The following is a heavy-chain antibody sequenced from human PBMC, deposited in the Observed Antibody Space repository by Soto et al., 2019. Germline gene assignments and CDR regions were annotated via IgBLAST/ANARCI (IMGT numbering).Heavy chain of an antibody. Sequence: GASVKVSCKTSGYAFNNYAIAWVRQAPGQGLEWLGGISGYNGNTNYAPKFQGRVTMTIDTSANTAYMQLRSLRAEDTAVYYCAKDRYGDYDPYFDYWGQGTLVTVSS. CDR2: ISGYNGNT. CDR3: AKDRYGDYDPYFDY. V-gene: IGHV1-18*01. D-gene: IGHD4-17*01. CDR1: GYAFNNYA. J-gene: IGHJ4*02.